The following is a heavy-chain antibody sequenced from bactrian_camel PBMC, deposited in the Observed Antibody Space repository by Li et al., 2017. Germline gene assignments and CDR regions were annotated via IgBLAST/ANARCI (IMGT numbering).Heavy chain of an antibody. CDR3: AAGPGRNGNCLPAPGQYNY. CDR2: FGSDGTT. Sequence: VQLVESGGGSVQAGGSLRLSCTVPGDTYFIKSTINCIGWVRQAPEKEREGVASFGSDGTTVYADSVRGRFTASKDNAKNTLYLQLNSLKPEDTAMYYCAAGPGRNGNCLPAPGQYNYWGRGTQVTVS. V-gene: IGHV3S53*01. CDR1: GDTYFIKSTINC. J-gene: IGHJ4*01.